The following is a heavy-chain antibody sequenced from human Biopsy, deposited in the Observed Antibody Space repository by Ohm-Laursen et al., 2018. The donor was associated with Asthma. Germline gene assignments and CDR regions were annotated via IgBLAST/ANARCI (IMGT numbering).Heavy chain of an antibody. V-gene: IGHV3-30*03. Sequence: SLRLSCAASGFTFSSYGMHWVRQAPGKGLEWVAVISYDGSNKYYADSVKGRFTISRDNSKNTLYLQMNSQRAEDTAVYYCVRESSVAGSSDFDYWGQGTLVTVSS. CDR1: GFTFSSYG. J-gene: IGHJ4*02. D-gene: IGHD6-19*01. CDR2: ISYDGSNK. CDR3: VRESSVAGSSDFDY.